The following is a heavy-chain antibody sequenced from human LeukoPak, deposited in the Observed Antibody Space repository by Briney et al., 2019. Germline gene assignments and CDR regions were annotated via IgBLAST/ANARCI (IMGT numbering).Heavy chain of an antibody. V-gene: IGHV3-23*01. J-gene: IGHJ4*02. CDR3: AKDRPNYYGSNGHYYKLNGDC. D-gene: IGHD3-22*01. Sequence: PGGSLRLSCAASGFTFSSYAMRWVRQAPGKGLEWVSSITSSGAATYYADSVKGRFTISRDNSDNTLYVQMNSLRAEDTAVYYCAKDRPNYYGSNGHYYKLNGDCWGQGTLVTVSS. CDR2: ITSSGAAT. CDR1: GFTFSSYA.